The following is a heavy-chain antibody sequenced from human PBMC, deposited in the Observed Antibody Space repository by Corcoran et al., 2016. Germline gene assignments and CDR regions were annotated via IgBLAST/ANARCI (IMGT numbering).Heavy chain of an antibody. CDR2: TYYRSKWYI. D-gene: IGHD5-12*01. J-gene: IGHJ5*02. CDR3: VGGGLVASIRRWFDP. Sequence: QVQLQQSGPGLVKPSKTLSLTCAISGDSVSSNIAGWNWIRQAQSRGLEWLGRTYYRSKWYIDYAVSVKGGISINVDTSKNQFSLQLNSVMPEESAVYYCVGGGLVASIRRWFDPLGQGTLVTVSS. V-gene: IGHV6-1*01. CDR1: GDSVSSNIAG.